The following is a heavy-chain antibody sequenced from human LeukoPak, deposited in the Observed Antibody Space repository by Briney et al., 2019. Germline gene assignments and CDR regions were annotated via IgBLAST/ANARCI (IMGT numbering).Heavy chain of an antibody. CDR3: ARAQAITMVRGVLNYYYYYMDV. Sequence: ASVKVSCKASGYTFTIYAMNWVRQAPGQGLEWMGWINTNTGNPTYAQGFTGRFVFSLDTSVSTAYLQISSLKAEDTAVYYCARAQAITMVRGVLNYYYYYMDVWGKGTTVTVSS. CDR2: INTNTGNP. J-gene: IGHJ6*03. D-gene: IGHD3-10*01. CDR1: GYTFTIYA. V-gene: IGHV7-4-1*02.